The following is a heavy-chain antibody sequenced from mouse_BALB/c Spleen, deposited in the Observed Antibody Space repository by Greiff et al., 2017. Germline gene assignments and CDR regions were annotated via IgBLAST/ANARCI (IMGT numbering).Heavy chain of an antibody. D-gene: IGHD2-1*01. CDR2: ISSGGST. V-gene: IGHV5-6-5*01. J-gene: IGHJ2*01. Sequence: DVKLVESGGGLVKPGGSLKLSCAASGFTFSSYAMSWVRQTPEKRLEWVASISSGGSTYYPDSVMGRFTISRDNARNILYLQMSSLRSEDTAMYYCARGYGNYGFYFDYWGQGTTLTVSS. CDR3: ARGYGNYGFYFDY. CDR1: GFTFSSYA.